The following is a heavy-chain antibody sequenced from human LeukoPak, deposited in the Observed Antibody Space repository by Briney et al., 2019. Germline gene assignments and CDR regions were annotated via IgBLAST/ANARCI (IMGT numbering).Heavy chain of an antibody. CDR1: GGSISSSSYY. D-gene: IGHD1-14*01. CDR3: AGHRNRSGERWIDP. Sequence: PSETLSLTCTVSGGSISSSSYYWGWIRQPPGKGLEWIGSMYYSGTTYYNPSLKSRDTISVDTSQNQFSLKLSSVSAADTAVYYCAGHRNRSGERWIDPWGQGTLVTVPS. J-gene: IGHJ4*03. V-gene: IGHV4-39*01. CDR2: MYYSGTT.